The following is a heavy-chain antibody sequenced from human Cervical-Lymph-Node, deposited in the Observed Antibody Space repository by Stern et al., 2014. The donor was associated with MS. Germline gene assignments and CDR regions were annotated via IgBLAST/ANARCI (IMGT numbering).Heavy chain of an antibody. V-gene: IGHV1-46*01. Sequence: VQLVESGAEVKKPGASVKVSCKASGYTFTSYYMHWVRQAPGQGLERMGIINPSGGTTSHAQKFQGRVTMTRDASTSTVYMELSSLRSEDTAVYYCAREVAGHRLGMMDVWGQGTTVTVSS. CDR3: AREVAGHRLGMMDV. CDR1: GYTFTSYY. CDR2: INPSGGTT. J-gene: IGHJ6*02. D-gene: IGHD6-19*01.